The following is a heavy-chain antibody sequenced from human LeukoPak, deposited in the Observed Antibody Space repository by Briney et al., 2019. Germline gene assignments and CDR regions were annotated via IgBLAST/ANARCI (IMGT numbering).Heavy chain of an antibody. CDR1: GYTFTSYG. Sequence: ASVKVSCKASGYTFTSYGISWVRQAPGQGLEWMGWISAYNGNTNYAQKLQGRVTMTTDTSTSTAYMELSRLRSDDTAVYYCARAPRGYSYGLYFDYWGQGTLVTVSS. V-gene: IGHV1-18*01. CDR3: ARAPRGYSYGLYFDY. D-gene: IGHD5-18*01. J-gene: IGHJ4*02. CDR2: ISAYNGNT.